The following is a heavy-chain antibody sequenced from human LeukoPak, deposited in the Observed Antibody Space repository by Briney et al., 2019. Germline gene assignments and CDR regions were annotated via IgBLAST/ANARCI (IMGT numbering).Heavy chain of an antibody. V-gene: IGHV3-23*01. CDR2: ISGSGGST. J-gene: IGHJ4*02. CDR1: GFTFSSYA. Sequence: GGSLRLSCAASGFTFSSYAMSWVRQAPGKGLEWVSAISGSGGSTYYADSVKGRFTISRDNSRNTLYLQMNSLRAEDTALYHCARDGDCSGGSCYSAPYDYWGQGTLVTVSS. CDR3: ARDGDCSGGSCYSAPYDY. D-gene: IGHD2-15*01.